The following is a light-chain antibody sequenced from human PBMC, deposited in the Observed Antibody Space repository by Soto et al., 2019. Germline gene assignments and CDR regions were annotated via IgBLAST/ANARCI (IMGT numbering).Light chain of an antibody. CDR3: SSYTSSSTPV. CDR1: SSDVGGYNY. V-gene: IGLV2-14*01. J-gene: IGLJ1*01. CDR2: DVS. Sequence: QSVLTQPASVSGSPRQSITISCTGTSSDVGGYNYVSWYQQHPGKAPKLMIYDVSNRPSGVSNRFSGSKSGNTASLTISGLQAEDEADYYCSSYTSSSTPVFGTGTKLTVL.